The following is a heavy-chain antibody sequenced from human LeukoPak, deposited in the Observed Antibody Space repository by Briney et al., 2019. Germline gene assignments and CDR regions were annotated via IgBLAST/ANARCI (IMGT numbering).Heavy chain of an antibody. Sequence: SGTLSLTCTVSGGSISSSSYYWGWIRQPPGKGLEWIGSIYYSGSTYYNPSLKSRVTISVDTSKNQFSLKLSSVTAADTAVYYCARHQAAVVPAAIYRYYYYYMDVWGKGTTVTISS. CDR2: IYYSGST. CDR3: ARHQAAVVPAAIYRYYYYYMDV. D-gene: IGHD2-2*02. CDR1: GGSISSSSYY. V-gene: IGHV4-39*01. J-gene: IGHJ6*03.